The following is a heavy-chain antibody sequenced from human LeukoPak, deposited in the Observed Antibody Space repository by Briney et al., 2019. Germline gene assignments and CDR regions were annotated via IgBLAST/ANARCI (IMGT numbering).Heavy chain of an antibody. D-gene: IGHD1-1*01. V-gene: IGHV5-51*01. J-gene: IGHJ4*02. CDR1: GYTFSSYW. Sequence: GESLKISCKGSGYTFSSYWIGWVRQMPGKGLEWMGIIYPGDSDTRYSPSLQGQVTISVDTSIGTACLQWSSLKASDTAIYYCARQNDLRLDYWGQGTLVTVSS. CDR3: ARQNDLRLDY. CDR2: IYPGDSDT.